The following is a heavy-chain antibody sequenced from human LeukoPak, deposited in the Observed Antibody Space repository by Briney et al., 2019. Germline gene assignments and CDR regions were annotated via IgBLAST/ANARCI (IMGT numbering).Heavy chain of an antibody. CDR3: ARASWISPADAVC. V-gene: IGHV3-23*01. CDR1: GFSLTNYA. J-gene: IGHJ4*02. Sequence: PRGSLRPSCVASGFSLTNYAMSGVRPAPARGPEWLCSMKGGGETYDAVSGRGRISLYRDISQNTVYLQVDNLGVDDADTCYCARASWISPADAVCWGQGTQVTVSS. D-gene: IGHD2-2*03. CDR2: MKGGGET.